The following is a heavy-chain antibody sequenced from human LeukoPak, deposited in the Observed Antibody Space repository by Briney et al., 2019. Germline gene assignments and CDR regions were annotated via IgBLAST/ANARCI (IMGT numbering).Heavy chain of an antibody. CDR2: IYPGDSDT. J-gene: IGHJ2*01. D-gene: IGHD2-15*01. CDR1: GYSFTSYW. CDR3: ARHSNWRVGYCSGGSCYSGGYDL. Sequence: GESLKISCKGSGYSFTSYWIGWVRQMPGKGLEWMGIIYPGDSDTRYSPSFQGQVTISADKSISTAYLQWSSLKASDTAMYYCARHSNWRVGYCSGGSCYSGGYDLWGRGTLVTVSS. V-gene: IGHV5-51*01.